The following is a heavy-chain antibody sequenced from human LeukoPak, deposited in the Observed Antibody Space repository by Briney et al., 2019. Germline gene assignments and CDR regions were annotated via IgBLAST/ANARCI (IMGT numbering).Heavy chain of an antibody. J-gene: IGHJ6*04. Sequence: PSETLSLTCAVYGGSFSGYYWSWIRNPQGKGRKGFGEINHSGSTNYNPSLKSRVTIPVDTSKNQFSLKLSSVTAADTAVYYCARGRYCSSTSCWNYYYYGMDVWGKGTTVTVSS. CDR2: INHSGST. V-gene: IGHV4-34*01. CDR1: GGSFSGYY. CDR3: ARGRYCSSTSCWNYYYYGMDV. D-gene: IGHD2-2*01.